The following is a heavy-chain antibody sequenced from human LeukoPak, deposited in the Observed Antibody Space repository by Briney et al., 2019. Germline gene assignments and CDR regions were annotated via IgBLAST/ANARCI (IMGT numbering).Heavy chain of an antibody. J-gene: IGHJ3*02. CDR1: GYTFTSYY. Sequence: ASVKVSCKASGYTFTSYYMHWVRPAPGQGLEWMGIINPSGGSTSYAQKFQGRVTMTRDTSTSTVYMELSSLRSEDTAVYYCARAFRYGGNSGAFDIWGQGTMVTVSS. V-gene: IGHV1-46*01. CDR2: INPSGGST. CDR3: ARAFRYGGNSGAFDI. D-gene: IGHD4-23*01.